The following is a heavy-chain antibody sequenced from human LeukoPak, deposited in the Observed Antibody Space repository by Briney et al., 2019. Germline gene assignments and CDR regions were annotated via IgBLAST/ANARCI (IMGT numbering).Heavy chain of an antibody. V-gene: IGHV4-34*01. CDR1: GGSLSGYY. J-gene: IGHJ4*02. CDR3: ARHRYDYVWGSYRHSLGTSDY. CDR2: IDHSGST. D-gene: IGHD3-16*02. Sequence: PSETLSLTCAVYGGSLSGYYWSWIRQPPGKGLEWIGEIDHSGSTNYNPSLKSRVTISVDTSKNQFSLKLSSVTAADTAVYYCARHRYDYVWGSYRHSLGTSDYWGQGTLVTVSS.